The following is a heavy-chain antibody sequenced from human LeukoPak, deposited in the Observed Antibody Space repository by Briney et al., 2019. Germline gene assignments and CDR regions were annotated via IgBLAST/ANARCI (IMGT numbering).Heavy chain of an antibody. J-gene: IGHJ4*02. V-gene: IGHV3-23*01. CDR3: AKSTAAAGSANYFDY. D-gene: IGHD6-13*01. Sequence: GGSLRLSCAASGFTFSSYAMSWVRQAPGKGLEWVSAISGSGGSTYYADSVEGRFTISRDNSKNTLYLQMNSLRAEDTAVYYCAKSTAAAGSANYFDYWGQGTLVTVSS. CDR2: ISGSGGST. CDR1: GFTFSSYA.